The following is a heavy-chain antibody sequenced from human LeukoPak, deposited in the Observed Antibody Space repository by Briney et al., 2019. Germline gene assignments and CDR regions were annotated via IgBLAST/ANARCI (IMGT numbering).Heavy chain of an antibody. CDR1: GGSISSSSYY. CDR2: IYYSGST. Sequence: SETLSLTCTVSGGSISSSSYYWGWIRQPPGKGLEWIGSIYYSGSTYYNPSLKSRVTISVDTSKNQFSLKLSSVTAADAAVYYCARLNYYDSSGSYYFDYWGQGTLVTVSS. D-gene: IGHD3-22*01. J-gene: IGHJ4*02. V-gene: IGHV4-39*01. CDR3: ARLNYYDSSGSYYFDY.